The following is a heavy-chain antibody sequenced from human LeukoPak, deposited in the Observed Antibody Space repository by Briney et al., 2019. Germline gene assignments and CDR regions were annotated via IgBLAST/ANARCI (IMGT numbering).Heavy chain of an antibody. Sequence: GGSLRLSCAASGFTLSSYDMSWVRQAPGKGLAWVSAISGRGGRTYYADSVKGRFTISRDDPKNTLYLQMNSLRAEDTAVYYCANNDYRCPEAWGQGTLVTVSA. CDR1: GFTLSSYD. CDR3: ANNDYRCPEA. D-gene: IGHD4-11*01. CDR2: ISGRGGRT. V-gene: IGHV3-23*01. J-gene: IGHJ5*02.